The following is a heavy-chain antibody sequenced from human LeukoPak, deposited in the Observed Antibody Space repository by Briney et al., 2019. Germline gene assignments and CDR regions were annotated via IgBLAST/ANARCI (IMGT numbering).Heavy chain of an antibody. CDR1: GGTFSSHA. CDR3: ARGLQYQLLKALGYYYMDV. D-gene: IGHD2-2*01. Sequence: ASVKVSCKASGGTFSSHAIAWVRQAPGQGPEWMGGIIPISGTANYAQKFQGRVTITTDESTSTAYMELSSLTSDDTAVYYCARGLQYQLLKALGYYYMDVWGEGTTVTVSS. V-gene: IGHV1-69*05. J-gene: IGHJ6*03. CDR2: IIPISGTA.